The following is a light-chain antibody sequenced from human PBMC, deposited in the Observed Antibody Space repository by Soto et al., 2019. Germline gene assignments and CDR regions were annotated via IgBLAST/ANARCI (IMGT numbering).Light chain of an antibody. CDR2: GND. CDR1: NSNVGNNT. V-gene: IGLV1-44*01. CDR3: PAWTDGLKGWL. Sequence: QSVLTQPPSASGTPGQRVTISCSGSNSNVGNNTVNWYQQFPGTSPRLLIEGNDQRPSGVPDRFSGSKSANTASLAISGLNSGDEGDYYWPAWTDGLKGWLFGEGTKLPVL. J-gene: IGLJ3*02.